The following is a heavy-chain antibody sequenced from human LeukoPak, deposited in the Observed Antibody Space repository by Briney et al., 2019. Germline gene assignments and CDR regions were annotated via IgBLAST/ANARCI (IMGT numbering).Heavy chain of an antibody. CDR2: IIPIFGTA. V-gene: IGHV1-69*05. CDR1: GGTFSSYA. CDR3: ARGISGSYTADY. Sequence: ASVKVSCKASGGTFSSYAISWVRQAPGQGLEWMGGIIPIFGTANYAQKFQGRVTITTDESTSTAYMELSSLRSEDMAVYYCARGISGSYTADYWGQGTLVTVSS. J-gene: IGHJ4*02. D-gene: IGHD1-26*01.